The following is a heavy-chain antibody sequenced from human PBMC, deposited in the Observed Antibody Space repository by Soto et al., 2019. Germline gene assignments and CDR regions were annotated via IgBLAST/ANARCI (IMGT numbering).Heavy chain of an antibody. CDR3: ARDVNDYGDLGLDY. CDR1: GFTFIRNG. D-gene: IGHD4-17*01. CDR2: IWYDGSNK. Sequence: GGSLRLSCAASGFTFIRNGMHWVRQAPGKGLEWVALIWYDGSNKNYADSVKGRFTISRDNSKNTLYLQMNSLRAEDTAVYYCARDVNDYGDLGLDYWGQGTLVTVSS. J-gene: IGHJ4*02. V-gene: IGHV3-33*01.